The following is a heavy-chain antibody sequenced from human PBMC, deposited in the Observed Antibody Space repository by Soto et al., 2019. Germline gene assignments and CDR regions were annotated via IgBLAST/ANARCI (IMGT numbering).Heavy chain of an antibody. CDR3: AKAWPYIRSWYLDYYYGMDV. J-gene: IGHJ6*02. V-gene: IGHV3-9*01. D-gene: IGHD6-13*01. CDR2: ISWNSGII. Sequence: EVQLVESGGGLVQPGRSLRLSCAASGFTFDDYAMHWVRQAPGKGLEWVSGISWNSGIIGYADSVKGRFTISRDNAKNSLYLQMNSRRAEDKAVYYCAKAWPYIRSWYLDYYYGMDVWGQGTTVTVSS. CDR1: GFTFDDYA.